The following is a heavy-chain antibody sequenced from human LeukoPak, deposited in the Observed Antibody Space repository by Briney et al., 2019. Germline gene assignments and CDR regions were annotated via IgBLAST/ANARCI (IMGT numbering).Heavy chain of an antibody. Sequence: PGGSLRLSCAASGFTFSTYWMHWVRQAPGKGLVWVSRFNSDGSSTYYADPVKGRFTISRDNAKSTLYLQMNSLRAEDTAVYYCARGRYYLDSWGQGTLVTVSS. D-gene: IGHD4-17*01. V-gene: IGHV3-74*01. CDR3: ARGRYYLDS. CDR1: GFTFSTYW. J-gene: IGHJ4*02. CDR2: FNSDGSST.